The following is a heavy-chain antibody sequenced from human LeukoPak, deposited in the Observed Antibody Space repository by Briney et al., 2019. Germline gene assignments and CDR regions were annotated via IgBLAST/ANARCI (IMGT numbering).Heavy chain of an antibody. V-gene: IGHV3-48*04. J-gene: IGHJ4*02. CDR3: ALSQSIVVVIAGFDN. CDR2: ISSSGSTM. Sequence: GGSLRLSCAASGFTFSTYSMNWVRQAPGKGLEWVSYISSSGSTMYYADSVKGRFIISRDNAKKSLYLQMSSLRAEDTAVYYCALSQSIVVVIAGFDNWGQGTRVTVSS. CDR1: GFTFSTYS. D-gene: IGHD2-15*01.